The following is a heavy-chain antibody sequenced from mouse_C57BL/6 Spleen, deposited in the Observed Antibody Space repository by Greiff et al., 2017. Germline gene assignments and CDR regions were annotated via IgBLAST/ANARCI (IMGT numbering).Heavy chain of an antibody. CDR1: GFSLTSYG. V-gene: IGHV2-5*01. Sequence: QVQLQQSGPGLVQPSQSLSITCTVSGFSLTSYGVHWVRQSPGKGLEWLGVIWRGGSTDYNAAFMSRLSITKDNSKSQVFFKMNSLQADDTAIYYCAKKGDYGSTDWYFDVWGTGTTVTVSS. D-gene: IGHD1-1*01. CDR3: AKKGDYGSTDWYFDV. J-gene: IGHJ1*03. CDR2: IWRGGST.